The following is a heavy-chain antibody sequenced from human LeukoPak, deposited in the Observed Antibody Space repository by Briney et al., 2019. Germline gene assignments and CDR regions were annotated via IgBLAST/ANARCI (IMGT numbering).Heavy chain of an antibody. Sequence: GASVKVSCKASGGTFTSYAISWVPQAPGQRLEWMGGIIPIFGIANYAQKFQGRVTITADKSTSTAYMELSSLRSEDTAVYYCARAGSGYDSSCYYYHFDYWGQGTLVTVSS. V-gene: IGHV1-69*10. CDR2: IIPIFGIA. CDR3: ARAGSGYDSSCYYYHFDY. CDR1: GGTFTSYA. J-gene: IGHJ4*02. D-gene: IGHD3-22*01.